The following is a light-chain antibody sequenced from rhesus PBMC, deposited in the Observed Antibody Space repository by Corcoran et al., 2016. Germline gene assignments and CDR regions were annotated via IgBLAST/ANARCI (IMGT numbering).Light chain of an antibody. V-gene: IGKV3-35*01. CDR2: VAS. J-gene: IGKJ4*01. Sequence: IVMTQSPATLSLSPGERATLSCRASQSVSNNLAWYLQIPGQAPRLLIYVASNRATGIPDRFRGRGSGTDFTLTISSLEPEDFVVYYCQQESNWPLTFGGGTKVDFK. CDR3: QQESNWPLT. CDR1: QSVSNN.